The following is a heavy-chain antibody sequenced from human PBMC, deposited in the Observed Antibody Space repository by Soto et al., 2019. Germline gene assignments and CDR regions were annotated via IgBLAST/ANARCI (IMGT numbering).Heavy chain of an antibody. D-gene: IGHD3-22*01. J-gene: IGHJ4*02. Sequence: QVRLAESGGGVVQPGTSLRLACTASGFTFSNYAIHWVRQAPGKGLEWVAVISYDGRNKYYAESVKGRFSVSRDNPKNTLYLQMNSLRPEDTAVFYCARDSPSPYYYTSGFSYWGPGALVSVSS. CDR2: ISYDGRNK. CDR3: ARDSPSPYYYTSGFSY. V-gene: IGHV3-30-3*01. CDR1: GFTFSNYA.